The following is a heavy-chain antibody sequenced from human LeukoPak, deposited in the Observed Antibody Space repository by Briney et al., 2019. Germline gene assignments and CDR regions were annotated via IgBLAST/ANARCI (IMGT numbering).Heavy chain of an antibody. V-gene: IGHV3-23*01. CDR2: ISGSGGST. CDR1: GFTVSTDH. Sequence: GGSLRLSCAASGFTVSTDHMSWVRQAPGKGLEWVSSISGSGGSTYYAGSVKGRFTMSRDNSQNTLHLQMNSLRAEDTAVYYCARGLTYYYDSDGYYWAFWGQGTLVTVSS. J-gene: IGHJ4*02. D-gene: IGHD3-22*01. CDR3: ARGLTYYYDSDGYYWAF.